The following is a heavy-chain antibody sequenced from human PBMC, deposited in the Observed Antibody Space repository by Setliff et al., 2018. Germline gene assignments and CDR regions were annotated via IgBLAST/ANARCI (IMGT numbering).Heavy chain of an antibody. J-gene: IGHJ3*02. CDR3: ARGGDSGSYFLANHDAFDI. D-gene: IGHD1-26*01. Sequence: SETLSLTCTVSGDSISSGSYYWNWIRQHPEKGLEWLGYIFHSGSTYYNPSLKSRVTISVDTSKNQFSLKLSSVTAADTAVYYCARGGDSGSYFLANHDAFDIWGQGTMGTVS. V-gene: IGHV4-31*03. CDR1: GDSISSGSYY. CDR2: IFHSGST.